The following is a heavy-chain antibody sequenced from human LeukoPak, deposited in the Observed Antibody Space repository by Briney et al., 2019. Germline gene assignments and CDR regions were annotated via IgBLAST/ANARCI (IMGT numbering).Heavy chain of an antibody. J-gene: IGHJ4*02. CDR1: GFTVNSHY. V-gene: IGHV3-53*01. Sequence: GGSLRLSCAVSGFTVNSHYMSWVRQAPGKGLEWISLIYSGGSTFYADSVKGRFTISRGNSKNILYLQMNNLRAEDSAIYYCARDIAPSGYFSTAFDSWGQGTLVTVSS. CDR2: IYSGGST. CDR3: ARDIAPSGYFSTAFDS. D-gene: IGHD3-22*01.